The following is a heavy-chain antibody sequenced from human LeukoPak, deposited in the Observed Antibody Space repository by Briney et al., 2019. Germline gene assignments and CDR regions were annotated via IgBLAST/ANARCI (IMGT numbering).Heavy chain of an antibody. J-gene: IGHJ4*02. CDR3: ARDPYGGIY. D-gene: IGHD4-23*01. V-gene: IGHV1-2*02. Sequence: ASVKVSCKASGGTFSSYAISWVRQAPGQGLEWMGWIHPNSGGTNYAQKFQGRVTMTRDTSISTAYMELSRLRSDDTAVYYCARDPYGGIYWGQGTLVTVSS. CDR1: GGTFSSYA. CDR2: IHPNSGGT.